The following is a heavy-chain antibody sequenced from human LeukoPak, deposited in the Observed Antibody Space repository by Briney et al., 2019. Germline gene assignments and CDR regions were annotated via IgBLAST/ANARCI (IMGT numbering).Heavy chain of an antibody. CDR3: AARAGGFRHFDY. CDR2: VSGSGGST. V-gene: IGHV3-23*01. J-gene: IGHJ4*02. Sequence: GGSLRLSCAASGFTFSSYAMSWVRQAPGKGLEWVSGVSGSGGSTHYGGSVKGRFTISRDNSKNTVYLQMNSLRAEDTAVYYCAARAGGFRHFDYWGQGTLVTVSS. CDR1: GFTFSSYA. D-gene: IGHD3-10*01.